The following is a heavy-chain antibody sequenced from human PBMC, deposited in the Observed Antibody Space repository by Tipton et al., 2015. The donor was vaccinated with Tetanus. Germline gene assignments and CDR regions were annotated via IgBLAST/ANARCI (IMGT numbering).Heavy chain of an antibody. CDR1: GFTFNTYD. J-gene: IGHJ3*02. V-gene: IGHV3-13*01. CDR2: IGTGGDT. CDR3: ATGGRSWSTQVFDI. Sequence: SLRLSCAASGFTFNTYDLHWVRQRTGKGLEWVSAIGTGGDTYYADSVRGRFTISRENAKNSLYLQMNSLRIGDTALYYCATGGRSWSTQVFDIWGQGTLVTVSS. D-gene: IGHD6-13*01.